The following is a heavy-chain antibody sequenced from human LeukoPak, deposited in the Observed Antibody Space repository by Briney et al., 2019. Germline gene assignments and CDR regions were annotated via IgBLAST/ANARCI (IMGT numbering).Heavy chain of an antibody. Sequence: PGRSLRLSCAASGFTFSSYAMSWVRQAPGKGLEWVSAISGSGGSTYYADSVKGRFTISRDNSKNTLYLQMNSLRAEDTAVYYCAKVLSPSYYDFWSGYPLDYWGQGTLVTVSS. D-gene: IGHD3-3*01. V-gene: IGHV3-23*01. CDR3: AKVLSPSYYDFWSGYPLDY. CDR2: ISGSGGST. CDR1: GFTFSSYA. J-gene: IGHJ4*02.